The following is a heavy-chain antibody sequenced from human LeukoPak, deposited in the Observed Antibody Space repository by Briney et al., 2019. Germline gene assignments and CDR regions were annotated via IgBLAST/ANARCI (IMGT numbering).Heavy chain of an antibody. D-gene: IGHD3-16*01. CDR2: IRDSGAT. J-gene: IGHJ5*01. V-gene: IGHV3-66*03. Sequence: GGSLRLSCAGSGFSVSNYYMNWVRQAPGKGLEWVSLIRDSGATFYADSVKGRFTISRDNSKNTIYLQMNRLRVEDTAVYFCARDRAVTQVWVEFDSWGQGTQVVVSS. CDR3: ARDRAVTQVWVEFDS. CDR1: GFSVSNYY.